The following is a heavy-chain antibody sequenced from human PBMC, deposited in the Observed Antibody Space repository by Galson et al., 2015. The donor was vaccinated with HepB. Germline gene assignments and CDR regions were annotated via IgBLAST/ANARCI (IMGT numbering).Heavy chain of an antibody. CDR2: INHSGST. Sequence: LSLTCAVYGGSFSGYYWSWIRQPPGKGLEWIGEINHSGSTNYNPSLKSRVTISVDTSKNQFSLKLSSVTAADTAVYYCARGREDSSGWSDPDAPGYWGQGTLVTVSS. CDR1: GGSFSGYY. CDR3: ARGREDSSGWSDPDAPGY. D-gene: IGHD3-22*01. J-gene: IGHJ4*02. V-gene: IGHV4-34*01.